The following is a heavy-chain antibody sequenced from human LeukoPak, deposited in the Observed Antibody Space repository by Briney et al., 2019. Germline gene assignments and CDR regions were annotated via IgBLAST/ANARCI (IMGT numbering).Heavy chain of an antibody. CDR3: ARDYYDSSGYLYYYYMDV. CDR1: GGSISSYY. D-gene: IGHD3-22*01. J-gene: IGHJ6*03. Sequence: PSETLSLTCTVSGGSISSYYWSWIRQPAGKGLEWIGRIYTSGSTNYNPSLKSRVTMSVDTSKNQFPLKLSSVTAADTAVYYCARDYYDSSGYLYYYYMDVWGKGTTVTISS. V-gene: IGHV4-4*07. CDR2: IYTSGST.